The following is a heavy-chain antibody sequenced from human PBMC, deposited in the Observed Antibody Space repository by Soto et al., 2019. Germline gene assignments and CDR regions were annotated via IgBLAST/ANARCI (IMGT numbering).Heavy chain of an antibody. V-gene: IGHV3-30-3*01. Sequence: GGSLRLSCAASGFTFSSYAMHWVRQAPGKGLEWVAVISYDGSNKYYADSVKGRFTISRDNSKNTLYLQMNSLRAEDTAVYYCAREVQQLLTYIADYWGQGTLVTVSS. CDR2: ISYDGSNK. J-gene: IGHJ4*02. CDR1: GFTFSSYA. D-gene: IGHD2-2*01. CDR3: AREVQQLLTYIADY.